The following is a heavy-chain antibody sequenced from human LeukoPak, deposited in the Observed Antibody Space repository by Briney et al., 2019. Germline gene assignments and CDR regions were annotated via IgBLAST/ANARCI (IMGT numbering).Heavy chain of an antibody. CDR3: AKSRGMYDTSGWRTFDY. CDR2: ISAYNGNA. Sequence: GASVKVSCKASGYTFTSYGISWVRQAPGQGLEWMGRISAYNGNANYAQKLQGRVTMTTDTSTSTAYMELRSLRSDDTAIYYCAKSRGMYDTSGWRTFDYWGQGTLVTVSP. D-gene: IGHD3-22*01. CDR1: GYTFTSYG. V-gene: IGHV1-18*01. J-gene: IGHJ4*02.